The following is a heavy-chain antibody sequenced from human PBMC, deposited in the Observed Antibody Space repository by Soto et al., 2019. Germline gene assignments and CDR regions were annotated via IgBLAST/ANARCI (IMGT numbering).Heavy chain of an antibody. Sequence: EVQLVESGGGLVQPGGSLRLSCAASGFTFSSYWMHWVRQAPGKGLVWVSRINSAGSSTSYADSVKGRFTISRDNGKNTLYLQMNSLRAEDTAVYYCARGPNYDFWSGPSYYGMDVWGQGTTVTVSS. D-gene: IGHD3-3*01. CDR3: ARGPNYDFWSGPSYYGMDV. CDR2: INSAGSST. CDR1: GFTFSSYW. J-gene: IGHJ6*02. V-gene: IGHV3-74*01.